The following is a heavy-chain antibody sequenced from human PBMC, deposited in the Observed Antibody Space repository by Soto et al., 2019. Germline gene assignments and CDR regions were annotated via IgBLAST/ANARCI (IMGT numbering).Heavy chain of an antibody. V-gene: IGHV4-34*01. D-gene: IGHD2-2*02. CDR1: GGSFSGYY. J-gene: IGHJ6*04. CDR3: ARASYCSSTSCYRPLDV. CDR2: INHSGST. Sequence: SETLSLTCAVYGGSFSGYYWSWIRQPPGKGLEWIGEINHSGSTNYNPSLKSRVTISVDTSKNQFSLKLSSVTAADTAVYYCARASYCSSTSCYRPLDVWGKGTTVTVSS.